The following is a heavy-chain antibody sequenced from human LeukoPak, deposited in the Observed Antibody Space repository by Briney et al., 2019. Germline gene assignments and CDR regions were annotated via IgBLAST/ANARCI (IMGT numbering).Heavy chain of an antibody. CDR2: ISSSSSYI. Sequence: PGGSLRLSCAASGFTFSSYSMNWVRQAPGKGLEWVSSISSSSSYIYYADSVKGRFTISRDNAKNSLYPQMNTLRAEDTAVYYSARAGYCSSTSCYTFDYWGQGPLVTVSS. D-gene: IGHD2-2*02. CDR1: GFTFSSYS. J-gene: IGHJ4*02. V-gene: IGHV3-21*01. CDR3: ARAGYCSSTSCYTFDY.